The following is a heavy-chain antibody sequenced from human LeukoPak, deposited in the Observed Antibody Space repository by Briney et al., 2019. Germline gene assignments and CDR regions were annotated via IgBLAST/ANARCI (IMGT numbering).Heavy chain of an antibody. CDR3: ARPHDTGVGASGSGWSYFDF. J-gene: IGHJ4*02. CDR2: INPADGYT. D-gene: IGHD6-19*01. V-gene: IGHV5-51*01. Sequence: GESLKISCKGSGYRFTNYWIGWVRQMPGKGLEWMGIINPADGYTRYSPSFQGQVTISADTSIFTAYLQWSSLKASDTAFYYCARPHDTGVGASGSGWSYFDFWGQGTLITVSS. CDR1: GYRFTNYW.